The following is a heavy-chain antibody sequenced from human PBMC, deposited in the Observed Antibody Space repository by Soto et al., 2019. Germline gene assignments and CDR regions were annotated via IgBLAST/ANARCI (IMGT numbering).Heavy chain of an antibody. CDR1: GGTFSSYT. Sequence: QVQLVQSGAEVKKPGSSVKVSCKASGGTFSSYTISWVRQAPGQGLEWMGRIIPILGIANYAKKFQGRVTITADKSTSTADMELSSLRSEDTAVYYCARELGPNDAFDIWGQGTMVTVSS. CDR2: IIPILGIA. V-gene: IGHV1-69*08. CDR3: ARELGPNDAFDI. J-gene: IGHJ3*02.